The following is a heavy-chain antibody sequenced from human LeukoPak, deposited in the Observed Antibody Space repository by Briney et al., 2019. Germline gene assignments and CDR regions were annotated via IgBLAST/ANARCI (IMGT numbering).Heavy chain of an antibody. CDR2: IDPSDSYT. CDR1: GYSFTSHW. D-gene: IGHD2-2*01. J-gene: IGHJ4*02. V-gene: IGHV5-10-1*01. Sequence: GESLKISCKGSGYSFTSHWISWVRQMPGKGLEWMGRIDPSDSYTNYSPSFQGHVTISADKSISTAYLQWSSLKASDTAMYYCARVSYCSSTSCLYYFDYWGQGTLVAVSS. CDR3: ARVSYCSSTSCLYYFDY.